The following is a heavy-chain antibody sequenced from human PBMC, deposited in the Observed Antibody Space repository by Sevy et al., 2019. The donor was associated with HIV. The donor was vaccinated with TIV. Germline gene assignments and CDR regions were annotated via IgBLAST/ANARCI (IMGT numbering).Heavy chain of an antibody. CDR2: INPNSGGT. J-gene: IGHJ5*02. CDR1: GYTFTGYY. CDR3: ARVGDYDFWSGQYNWFDP. V-gene: IGHV1-2*02. D-gene: IGHD3-3*01. Sequence: ASVKVSCKASGYTFTGYYMHWVRQAPGQGLEWMVWINPNSGGTNYAQKFQGRVTMTRDTSISTAYMELSRLRSDDTAVYYCARVGDYDFWSGQYNWFDPWGQGTLVTVSS.